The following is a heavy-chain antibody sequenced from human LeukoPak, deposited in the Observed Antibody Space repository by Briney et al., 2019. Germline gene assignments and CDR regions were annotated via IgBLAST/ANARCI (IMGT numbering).Heavy chain of an antibody. D-gene: IGHD1-26*01. CDR1: GYTFTSYD. V-gene: IGHV1-18*01. CDR2: MNPNSGNT. J-gene: IGHJ6*03. Sequence: ASVKVSCKASGYTFTSYDINWVRQATGQGLEWMGWMNPNSGNTNYAQKLQGRVTMTTDTSTSTAYMELRSLRSDDTAVYYCARSSGSFNAYYYYYMDVWGKGTTVTVSS. CDR3: ARSSGSFNAYYYYYMDV.